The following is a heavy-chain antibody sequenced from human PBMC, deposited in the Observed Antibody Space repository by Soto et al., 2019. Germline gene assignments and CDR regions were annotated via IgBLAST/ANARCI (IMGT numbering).Heavy chain of an antibody. CDR3: ARAPPFYSYGRPDAFDI. Sequence: LSLTCTVSGGSISSYYWSWIRQPPGKGLEWIGYIYYSGSTNYNPSLKSRVTISVDTSKNQFSLKLSSVTAADTAVYYCARAPPFYSYGRPDAFDIWGQGTMVTVSS. D-gene: IGHD5-18*01. V-gene: IGHV4-59*01. J-gene: IGHJ3*02. CDR1: GGSISSYY. CDR2: IYYSGST.